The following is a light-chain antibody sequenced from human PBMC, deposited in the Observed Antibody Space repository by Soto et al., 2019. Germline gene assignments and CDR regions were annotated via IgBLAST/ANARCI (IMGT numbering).Light chain of an antibody. CDR2: GAS. CDR3: QHYGSSPLVT. Sequence: EIVLTQSPGTLSLSPGERATLSCRASQSVSSSYLAWYQQKPGQAPRLLIYGASSRATGIPDRFSGSGSGTDFTPTISRLEPEDFAVYYYQHYGSSPLVTFGQGTRLEIK. CDR1: QSVSSSY. V-gene: IGKV3-20*01. J-gene: IGKJ5*01.